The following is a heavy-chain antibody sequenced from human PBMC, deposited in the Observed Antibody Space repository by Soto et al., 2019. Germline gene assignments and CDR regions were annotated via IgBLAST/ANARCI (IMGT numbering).Heavy chain of an antibody. J-gene: IGHJ4*02. CDR1: GFTFSSYA. D-gene: IGHD1-26*01. CDR2: ISYDGSNK. V-gene: IGHV3-30-3*01. CDR3: ARRGSGSYYDY. Sequence: GGSLRLSCAASGFTFSSYAMHWVRQAPGKGLEWVAAISYDGSNKYYADSVKGRFTISRDNSKNTLYLQMNSLRGEDTAVYYCARRGSGSYYDYWGQGTLVTVSS.